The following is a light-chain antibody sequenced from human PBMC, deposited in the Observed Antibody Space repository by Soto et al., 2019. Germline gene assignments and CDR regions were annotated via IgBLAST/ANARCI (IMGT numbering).Light chain of an antibody. J-gene: IGLJ1*01. V-gene: IGLV2-8*01. CDR2: EVS. CDR3: SSYTSSSSYV. CDR1: SSDVGGYNY. Sequence: QSALTQPPSASGSPGQSVTISCTGTSSDVGGYNYVSWYQQHPGKAPKLMNYEVSKRPSGVPDRFSGSKSGNTASLTVSGLQAEDEADYYCSSYTSSSSYVFGTGTKVTVL.